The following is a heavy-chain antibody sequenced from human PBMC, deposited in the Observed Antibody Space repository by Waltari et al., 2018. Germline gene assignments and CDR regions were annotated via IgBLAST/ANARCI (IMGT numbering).Heavy chain of an antibody. CDR2: IYYSGST. CDR1: GGSICSGGYY. V-gene: IGHV4-31*03. CDR3: ARHGGSYLAFGY. D-gene: IGHD1-26*01. Sequence: QVQLQESGPGLVKPSQTLSLTCTVSGGSICSGGYYWGWIRQHPGKGLDGIWYIYYSGSTDYNPSLKSRVTISVDTAKDQFSLKLSAVAAADTAVYYCARHGGSYLAFGYWGQGTLVTVSS. J-gene: IGHJ4*02.